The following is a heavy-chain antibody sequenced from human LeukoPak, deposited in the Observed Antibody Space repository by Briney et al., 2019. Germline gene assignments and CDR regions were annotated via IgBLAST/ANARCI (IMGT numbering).Heavy chain of an antibody. CDR1: GGSISSGSYY. CDR3: ARGRGIVVVPAAPRYFDL. J-gene: IGHJ2*01. D-gene: IGHD2-2*01. CDR2: IYTSGST. V-gene: IGHV4-61*02. Sequence: SETLSLTCTVSGGSISSGSYYWSWIRQPAGKGLEWIGRIYTSGSTNYNPSLKSRVTISVDTSKNQSSLKLSSVTAADTAVYYCARGRGIVVVPAAPRYFDLWGRGTLVTVSS.